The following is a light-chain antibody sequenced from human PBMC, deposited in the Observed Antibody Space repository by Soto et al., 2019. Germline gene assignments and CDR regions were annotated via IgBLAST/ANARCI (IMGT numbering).Light chain of an antibody. J-gene: IGKJ1*01. V-gene: IGKV3-20*01. CDR3: QQYGSSPPGT. CDR1: QSVSSSY. Sequence: EIVMTQYPATLSVSPGERATRSGMASQSVSSSYLAWYQQKPGQAPRLLIYGASSRATGIPARFSGSGSGTDFTLTISSLDPEDFAVYYCQQYGSSPPGTFGQGTKVDIK. CDR2: GAS.